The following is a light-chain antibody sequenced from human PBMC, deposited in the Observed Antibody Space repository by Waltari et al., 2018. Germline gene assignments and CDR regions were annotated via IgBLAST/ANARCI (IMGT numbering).Light chain of an antibody. V-gene: IGKV4-1*01. CDR2: WAS. CDR1: QSVLYSSNNKNY. J-gene: IGKJ2*01. Sequence: DIVMTQSPDSLAVSLGERATINCKSSQSVLYSSNNKNYFAWYQQKPGQPPKLLIYWASTRESGVPDRFSGSGYGTDFTLTISSLQAEDVAVYYCQQYYSTPYTFGQGTKLEI. CDR3: QQYYSTPYT.